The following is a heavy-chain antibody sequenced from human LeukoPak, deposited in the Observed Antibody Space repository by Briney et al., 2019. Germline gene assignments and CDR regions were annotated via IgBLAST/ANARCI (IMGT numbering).Heavy chain of an antibody. CDR2: IKSKTNGGTT. Sequence: PGGSLRLSCAASGFTFNNAWMTWVRQAPGKGLEWVGRIKSKTNGGTTDYAAPVKGRFTISRDDSKTTLYLQMNSLKTEDTAVYYCTTGPMYYYGSGSPSPRFDYWGQGTLVTVSS. D-gene: IGHD3-10*01. CDR3: TTGPMYYYGSGSPSPRFDY. CDR1: GFTFNNAW. V-gene: IGHV3-15*01. J-gene: IGHJ4*02.